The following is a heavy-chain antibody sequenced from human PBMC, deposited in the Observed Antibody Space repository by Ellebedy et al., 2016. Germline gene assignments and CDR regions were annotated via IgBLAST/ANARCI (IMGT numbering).Heavy chain of an antibody. Sequence: GESLKISXAASGFTFSDYYMSWIRQAPGKGLEWVSYISSSGSTIYYADSVKGRFTISRDNAKNSLYLQMNSLRAEDTAVYYCARAGLRGMVAYWGQGTLVTVSS. CDR1: GFTFSDYY. CDR3: ARAGLRGMVAY. V-gene: IGHV3-11*01. CDR2: ISSSGSTI. D-gene: IGHD1-26*01. J-gene: IGHJ4*02.